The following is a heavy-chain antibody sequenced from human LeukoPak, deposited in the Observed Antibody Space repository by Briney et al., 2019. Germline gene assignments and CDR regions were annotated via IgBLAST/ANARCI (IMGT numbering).Heavy chain of an antibody. V-gene: IGHV3-21*01. CDR1: GFTFSSYS. J-gene: IGHJ3*02. CDR2: ISSSSSYI. D-gene: IGHD3-10*01. CDR3: ARDHLANYYGSGSDADAFDI. Sequence: GRSLRLSCAASGFTFSSYSMNWVRQAPGKGLEWVSSISSSSSYIYYADSVKGRFTISRDNAKNSLYLQMNSLRAEDTAVYYCARDHLANYYGSGSDADAFDIWGQGTMVTVSS.